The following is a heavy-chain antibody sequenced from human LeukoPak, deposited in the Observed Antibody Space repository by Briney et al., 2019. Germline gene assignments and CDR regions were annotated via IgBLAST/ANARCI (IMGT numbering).Heavy chain of an antibody. CDR3: ARDGGDGYNLDY. Sequence: PGGSLRLSCAASGFTFSSYSMTWVRQAPGKGLEWVPSISGSSTYIYYADSLRGRFTISRDNAKNSLYLQMNSLTAEDTAVYYCARDGGDGYNLDYWGQGTLVTVSP. J-gene: IGHJ4*02. V-gene: IGHV3-21*01. CDR2: ISGSSTYI. CDR1: GFTFSSYS. D-gene: IGHD5-24*01.